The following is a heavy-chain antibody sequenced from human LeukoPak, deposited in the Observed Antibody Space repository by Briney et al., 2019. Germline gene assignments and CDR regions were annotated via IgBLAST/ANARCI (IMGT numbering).Heavy chain of an antibody. J-gene: IGHJ4*02. D-gene: IGHD6-13*01. CDR1: GFTFSSFS. CDR2: ISWNSGSI. CDR3: AKAAAGKYYFDY. Sequence: SLRLSCAASGFTFSSFSMNWVRQAPGKGLEWVSGISWNSGSIGYADSVKGRFTISRDNAKNSLYLQMNSLRAEDTALYYCAKAAAGKYYFDYWGQGTLVTVSS. V-gene: IGHV3-9*01.